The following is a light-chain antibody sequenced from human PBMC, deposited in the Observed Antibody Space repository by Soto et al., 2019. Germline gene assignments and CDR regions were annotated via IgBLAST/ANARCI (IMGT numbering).Light chain of an antibody. CDR3: QQHNQWPIT. V-gene: IGKV3D-15*01. CDR1: QSVSSY. Sequence: IVMTQSPATLSVSPGERATLSCRASQSVSSYLVWYQLKPGQAPRLLIYDASNRATGIPARFSGSGSGTEFTLTINSLQSEDSAVYYCQQHNQWPITFGQGTRLEIK. J-gene: IGKJ5*01. CDR2: DAS.